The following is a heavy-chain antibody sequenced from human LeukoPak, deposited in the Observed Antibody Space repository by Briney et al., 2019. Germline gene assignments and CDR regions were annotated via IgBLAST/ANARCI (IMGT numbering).Heavy chain of an antibody. J-gene: IGHJ4*02. CDR2: MRISRTT. CDR3: ARDRFGDHSQNYHELGY. D-gene: IGHD3-16*01. V-gene: IGHV4-61*02. CDR1: GDSIVSGPYY. Sequence: SETLSLTCTVSGDSIVSGPYYWSWIRQPAGKGLEWIGRMRISRTTNYNPSFKSRATISADTSKNQFSLMLTSVTAADTAVYYCARDRFGDHSQNYHELGYWGQGKLVTISS.